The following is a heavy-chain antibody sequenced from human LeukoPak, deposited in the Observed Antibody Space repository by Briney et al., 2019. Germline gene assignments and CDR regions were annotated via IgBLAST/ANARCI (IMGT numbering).Heavy chain of an antibody. Sequence: GASVKVSCKASGYTFTGYYMHWVRQAPGQGLEWMGWINPNSGGTNYAQKFQGRVTMTRDTSISTAYMELSRLRSDDTAVYYCARWPREMTTNAFDIWGQGTMVTVSS. CDR2: INPNSGGT. J-gene: IGHJ3*02. CDR3: ARWPREMTTNAFDI. V-gene: IGHV1-2*02. CDR1: GYTFTGYY. D-gene: IGHD5-24*01.